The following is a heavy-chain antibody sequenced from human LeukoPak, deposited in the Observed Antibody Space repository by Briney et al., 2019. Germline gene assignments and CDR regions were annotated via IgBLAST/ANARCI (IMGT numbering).Heavy chain of an antibody. V-gene: IGHV3-64D*06. CDR3: VKDSSSGSYFDY. CDR2: ISSNGGST. D-gene: IGHD3-10*01. CDR1: GFTFSRYA. J-gene: IGHJ4*02. Sequence: AGGSLRLSCSASGFTFSRYAMHWVRQAPGKGLEYVSAISSNGGSTYYADSVKGRFTISRGNSRNTLHLQMSSLRVEDTAVYYCVKDSSSGSYFDYRGQGTLVTVSS.